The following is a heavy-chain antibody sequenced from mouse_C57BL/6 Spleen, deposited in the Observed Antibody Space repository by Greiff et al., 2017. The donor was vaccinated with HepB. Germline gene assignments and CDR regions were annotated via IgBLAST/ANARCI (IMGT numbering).Heavy chain of an antibody. V-gene: IGHV1-82*01. Sequence: QVQLQQSGPELVKPGASVKISCKASGYAFSSSWMNWVKQRPGKGLEWIGRIYPGDGDTNYNGKFKGKATLTADKSSSTAYMQLSSLTSEDSAVYFCARWGYYGSLNFVDYWGQGTTLTVSS. CDR3: ARWGYYGSLNFVDY. CDR1: GYAFSSSW. D-gene: IGHD1-1*01. J-gene: IGHJ2*01. CDR2: IYPGDGDT.